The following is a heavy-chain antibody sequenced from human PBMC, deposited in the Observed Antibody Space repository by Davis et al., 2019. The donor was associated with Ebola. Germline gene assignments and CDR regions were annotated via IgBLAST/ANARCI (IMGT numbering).Heavy chain of an antibody. V-gene: IGHV4-59*01. D-gene: IGHD6-6*01. CDR2: IYYSGST. CDR1: GGSISSYY. Sequence: MPSETLSLTCTVSGGSISSYYWSWIRQPPGKGLEWIGYIYYSGSTNYNPSLKSRVTISVDTSKNQFSLKLSSVTAADTAVYYCATGIAARPSYYYGMDVWGQGTTVTVSS. CDR3: ATGIAARPSYYYGMDV. J-gene: IGHJ6*02.